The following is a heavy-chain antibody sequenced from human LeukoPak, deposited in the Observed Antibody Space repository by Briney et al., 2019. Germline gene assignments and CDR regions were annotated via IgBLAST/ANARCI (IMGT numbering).Heavy chain of an antibody. Sequence: GASVKVSCKASGYTFTSYYMHWVRQAPGQGLEWMGIINPSGGSTSYAQKFQGRVTMTRDMSTSTVYMELSSLRSEDTAVYYCARDRVEMATIVPFDYWGQGTLVTVSS. CDR1: GYTFTSYY. CDR3: ARDRVEMATIVPFDY. V-gene: IGHV1-46*01. CDR2: INPSGGST. D-gene: IGHD5-24*01. J-gene: IGHJ4*02.